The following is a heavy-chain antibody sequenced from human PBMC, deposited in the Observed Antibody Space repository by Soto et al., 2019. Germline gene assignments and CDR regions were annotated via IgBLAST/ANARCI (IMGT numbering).Heavy chain of an antibody. CDR1: GFTFSRYE. CDR3: ARELAAAGSFDY. J-gene: IGHJ4*02. CDR2: ISTSGSTI. D-gene: IGHD6-13*01. V-gene: IGHV3-48*03. Sequence: QTGGSLRLSCAASGFTFSRYEMNWVRQAPGKGLEWISYISTSGSTIYYADSVKGRFTISRDNAKNSLYLQMNSLRAEDTAVYYCARELAAAGSFDYWGQGTLVTVSS.